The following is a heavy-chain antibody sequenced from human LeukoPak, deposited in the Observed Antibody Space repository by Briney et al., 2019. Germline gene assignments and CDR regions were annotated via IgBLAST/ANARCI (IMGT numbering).Heavy chain of an antibody. CDR3: ARGDWFDP. Sequence: GSVKVSCKASGYTFTSYDINWVRQAPGQGLEWMGWVSGYNGNTNYAQKFEGRVAMTTDTSSSTAYMELRSLRSDDTAIYYCARGDWFDPWGQGTLVTVSS. D-gene: IGHD2-21*01. CDR1: GYTFTSYD. CDR2: VSGYNGNT. V-gene: IGHV1-18*01. J-gene: IGHJ5*02.